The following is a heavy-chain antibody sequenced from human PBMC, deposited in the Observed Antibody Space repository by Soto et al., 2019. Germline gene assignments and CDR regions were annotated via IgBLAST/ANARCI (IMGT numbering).Heavy chain of an antibody. J-gene: IGHJ6*02. CDR1: GYTFTSYG. D-gene: IGHD3-9*01. CDR3: ARGPRSRIYYDILTGFRNGYYYGMDV. V-gene: IGHV1-18*01. CDR2: ISVYNGNT. Sequence: ASVKVSCKASGYTFTSYGTSWVRQAPGQGLEWMGWISVYNGNTNYARKLQGRVTMTTDTSTSTAYMELRSLRSDDTAVYYCARGPRSRIYYDILTGFRNGYYYGMDVWGQGTTVTVSS.